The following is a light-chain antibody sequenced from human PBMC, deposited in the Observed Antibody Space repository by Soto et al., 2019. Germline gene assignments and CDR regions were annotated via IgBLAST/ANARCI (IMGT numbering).Light chain of an antibody. CDR1: QSISTW. Sequence: IQMTQSPSTLSASVGDRVTFTCRASQSISTWLAWYQQKPGKAPKLLIYKASTLEVGVPSRFSGSGSGTEFTLTINTLPPADFATYYCQQYNSYPWTFGQGTRV. J-gene: IGKJ1*01. CDR2: KAS. V-gene: IGKV1-5*03. CDR3: QQYNSYPWT.